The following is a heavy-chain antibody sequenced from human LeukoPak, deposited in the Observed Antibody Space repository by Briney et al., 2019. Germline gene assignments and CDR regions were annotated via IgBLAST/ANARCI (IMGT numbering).Heavy chain of an antibody. CDR2: IIPILGIA. CDR3: ARNGPFTSQPSGGEENNWFDP. D-gene: IGHD3-16*01. J-gene: IGHJ5*02. V-gene: IGHV1-69*04. Sequence: ASVKVSCKASGGTFSSYAISWVRQAPGQGLEWMGRIIPILGIANYAQKFQGRVTITADKSTSTAYMELSSLRSEDTAAYYCARNGPFTSQPSGGEENNWFDPWGQGTLVTVSS. CDR1: GGTFSSYA.